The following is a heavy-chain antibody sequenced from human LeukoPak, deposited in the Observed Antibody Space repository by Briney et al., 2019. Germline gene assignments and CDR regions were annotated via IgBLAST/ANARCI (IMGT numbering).Heavy chain of an antibody. Sequence: SETLSLTCIVSGDSITRNTYHWGWVRQPPGKGLEWIGTIYYSGSVYYNQSLRGRVALSVDTSKNQFTLKLTPVTAADTAVYYCGRLNTDWGFLFDSWGQGTLATVSS. J-gene: IGHJ4*02. CDR2: IYYSGSV. V-gene: IGHV4-39*01. CDR1: GDSITRNTYH. D-gene: IGHD7-27*01. CDR3: GRLNTDWGFLFDS.